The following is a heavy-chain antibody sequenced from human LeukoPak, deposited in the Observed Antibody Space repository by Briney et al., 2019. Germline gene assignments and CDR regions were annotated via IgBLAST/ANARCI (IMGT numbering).Heavy chain of an antibody. D-gene: IGHD3-10*01. CDR3: TRGSTVRGAKYYFDY. CDR1: GFTFGDYG. J-gene: IGHJ4*02. CDR2: IRSKGYGGAT. V-gene: IGHV3-49*04. Sequence: PGRSLRLSCTASGFTFGDYGMSWVRQAPGKGLEWVSFIRSKGYGGATEYAASVNGRFTISRDDSKSIAYLQMNSLKTEDTAVYYCTRGSTVRGAKYYFDYWGQGALVTVSS.